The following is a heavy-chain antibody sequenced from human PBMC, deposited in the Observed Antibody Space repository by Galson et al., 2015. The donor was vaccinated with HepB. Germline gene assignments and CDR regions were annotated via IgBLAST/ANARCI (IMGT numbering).Heavy chain of an antibody. CDR1: GGSTSSSSYY. Sequence: SETLSLTCTVSGGSTSSSSYYWGWIRQPPGKGLEWIGSIYYSGSTYYNPSLKSRVTISVDTSKNQFSLKLSSVTAADTAVYYCARRCHYYDSSGYYSGFDYWGQGTLVTVSS. CDR3: ARRCHYYDSSGYYSGFDY. CDR2: IYYSGST. V-gene: IGHV4-39*01. J-gene: IGHJ4*02. D-gene: IGHD3-22*01.